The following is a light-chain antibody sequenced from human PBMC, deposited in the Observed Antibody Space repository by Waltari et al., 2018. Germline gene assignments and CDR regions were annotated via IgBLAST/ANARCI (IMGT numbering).Light chain of an antibody. CDR2: LGS. CDR3: RGALQTAT. Sequence: EIVMTQSPLSLSVTPGEPASIPCRSSQSLLHSNGYNYLDWYVQKPGQSPQVLIYLGSDRASGVPDRFSSSGSGTDFTLKISRVEAEDVGIYYCRGALQTATFGPGTRLDIK. J-gene: IGKJ5*01. CDR1: QSLLHSNGYNY. V-gene: IGKV2-28*01.